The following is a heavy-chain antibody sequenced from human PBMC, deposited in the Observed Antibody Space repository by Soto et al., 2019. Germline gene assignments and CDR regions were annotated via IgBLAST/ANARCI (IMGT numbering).Heavy chain of an antibody. V-gene: IGHV4-59*08. CDR1: SGSISSYY. J-gene: IGHJ4*02. D-gene: IGHD5-12*01. CDR2: IYYSGST. CDR3: ARRTSGYDASYFDY. Sequence: SETLSLTCTVSSGSISSYYWSWIRQPPGKGLEWIGYIYYSGSTNYNPSLKSRVTISVDTSKNQFSLKLSSVTAADTAVYYCARRTSGYDASYFDYWGQGTLVTVSS.